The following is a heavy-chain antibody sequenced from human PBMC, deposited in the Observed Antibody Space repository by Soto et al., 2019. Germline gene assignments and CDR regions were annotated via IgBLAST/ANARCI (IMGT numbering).Heavy chain of an antibody. CDR2: IYYSGST. D-gene: IGHD3-10*01. CDR1: GCSISSYY. J-gene: IGHJ4*02. CDR3: ARHNYGSGSTYFDY. Sequence: PSETHSLTCTVSGCSISSYYWSWIRQPQGKGLEWIGYIYYSGSTNYNPSLKSRVTISVDTSKNQFSLKLNSMTAADTAVYYCARHNYGSGSTYFDYWGQGTLVTVSS. V-gene: IGHV4-59*08.